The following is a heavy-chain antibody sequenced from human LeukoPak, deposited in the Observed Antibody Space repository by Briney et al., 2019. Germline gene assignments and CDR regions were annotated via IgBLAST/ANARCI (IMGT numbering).Heavy chain of an antibody. CDR3: ARDRRRQPRIAAAGTGPYYYYGMDV. CDR1: GFTFSDYY. Sequence: GGSLRLSCAASGFTFSDYYMRWIRQAPGKGLEWVSYISSSGSTIYYADSVRGRFTISRDNAKNSLYLQMNSLRAEDTAVYYCARDRRRQPRIAAAGTGPYYYYGMDVWGQGTTVTVSS. V-gene: IGHV3-11*01. CDR2: ISSSGSTI. J-gene: IGHJ6*02. D-gene: IGHD6-13*01.